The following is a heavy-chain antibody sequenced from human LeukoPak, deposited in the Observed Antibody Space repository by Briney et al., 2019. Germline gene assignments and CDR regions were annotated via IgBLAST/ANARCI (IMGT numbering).Heavy chain of an antibody. V-gene: IGHV1-69*01. Sequence: SVKVSYKASGGTFSSYAISWVRQAPGQGLEWMGGIIPIFGTANYAQKFQGRVTITADESTSTAYMELSSLRSEDTAVYYCARDKYSSSWYGVRDAFDIWGQGTMVTVSS. CDR2: IIPIFGTA. J-gene: IGHJ3*02. CDR3: ARDKYSSSWYGVRDAFDI. CDR1: GGTFSSYA. D-gene: IGHD6-13*01.